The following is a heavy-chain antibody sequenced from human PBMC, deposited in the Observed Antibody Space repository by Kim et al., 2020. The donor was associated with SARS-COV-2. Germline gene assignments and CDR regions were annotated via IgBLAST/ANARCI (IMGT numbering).Heavy chain of an antibody. Sequence: YYADSGKGRFTISRDKSKNTLYLQMNSLGAEDTAVYYCAKSNDYVWGSYIWGQGTMVTVSS. J-gene: IGHJ3*02. D-gene: IGHD3-16*01. V-gene: IGHV3-23*01. CDR3: AKSNDYVWGSYI.